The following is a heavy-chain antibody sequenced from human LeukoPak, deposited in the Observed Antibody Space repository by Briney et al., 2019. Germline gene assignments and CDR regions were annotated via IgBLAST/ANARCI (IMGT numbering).Heavy chain of an antibody. D-gene: IGHD6-19*01. J-gene: IGHJ4*02. Sequence: GGSLRLXCATSGFTLSIYGMHWVRQAPGKGLEWVAFIRYDGTSQYYTDSVKGRFTISRDNSMNTMYLQMNSLRVEDTAVYYCAKVGFGWYQIDYWGQGTLVTVSS. CDR1: GFTLSIYG. CDR3: AKVGFGWYQIDY. CDR2: IRYDGTSQ. V-gene: IGHV3-30*02.